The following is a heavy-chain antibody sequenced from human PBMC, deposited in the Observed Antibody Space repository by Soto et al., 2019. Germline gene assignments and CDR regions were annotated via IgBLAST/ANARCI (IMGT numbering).Heavy chain of an antibody. CDR1: GFSLSSYA. V-gene: IGHV3-23*01. CDR2: ITASGEKL. CDR3: ARDLWDSSSLGYYYYYGMDV. D-gene: IGHD6-6*01. Sequence: QTGGSLRLSCAASGFSLSSYAMTWVRQAPGKGLEWVSGITASGEKLYYADSVKGRFTVSRDNSKNTLYLQMHSLRADDTAVYYCARDLWDSSSLGYYYYYGMDVWGQGTTVTVSS. J-gene: IGHJ6*02.